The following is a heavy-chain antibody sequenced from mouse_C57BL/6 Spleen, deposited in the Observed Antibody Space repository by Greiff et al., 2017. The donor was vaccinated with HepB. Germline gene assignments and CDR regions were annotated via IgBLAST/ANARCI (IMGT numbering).Heavy chain of an antibody. CDR1: GFTFSSYA. D-gene: IGHD2-3*01. Sequence: EVQLVESGEGLVKPGGSLKLSCAASGFTFSSYAMSWVRQTPEKRLEWVAYISSGGDYIYYADTVKGRFTISRDNARNTLYLQMSSLKSEDTAMYYCTRDDGYGYAMDYWGQGTSVTVSS. V-gene: IGHV5-9-1*02. CDR2: ISSGGDYI. J-gene: IGHJ4*01. CDR3: TRDDGYGYAMDY.